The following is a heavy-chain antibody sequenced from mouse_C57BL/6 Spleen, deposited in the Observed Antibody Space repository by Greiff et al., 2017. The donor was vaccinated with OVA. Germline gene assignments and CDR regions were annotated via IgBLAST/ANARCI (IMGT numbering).Heavy chain of an antibody. Sequence: QVQLQQPGAELVKPGASVKLSCKASGYTFTSYWMQWVKQRPGQGLEWIGEIDPSDSYTNYNQKFKGKATLTVDKSSSTAYMQLSSLTSEDSAVYYCAKGGLGRGFDYWGQGTTLTVSS. CDR3: AKGGLGRGFDY. J-gene: IGHJ2*01. D-gene: IGHD4-1*01. V-gene: IGHV1-50*01. CDR2: IDPSDSYT. CDR1: GYTFTSYW.